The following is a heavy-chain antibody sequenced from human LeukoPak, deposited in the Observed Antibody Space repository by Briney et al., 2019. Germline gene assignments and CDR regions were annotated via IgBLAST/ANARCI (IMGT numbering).Heavy chain of an antibody. D-gene: IGHD2-21*01. CDR3: AKESFRPALLDF. J-gene: IGHJ4*02. CDR2: ISNSGGTT. V-gene: IGHV3-23*01. Sequence: PGGSLRLSCAASGFTFSLSAMTWVRQAPGKGLECVSTISNSGGTTYYADSVKGRFSISRDNSKNTLSLEMSSLGTEDTAIYYCAKESFRPALLDFWGQGSLVTVSS. CDR1: GFTFSLSA.